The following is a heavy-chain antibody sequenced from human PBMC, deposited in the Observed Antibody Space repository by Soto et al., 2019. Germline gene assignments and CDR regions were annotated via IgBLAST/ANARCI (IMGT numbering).Heavy chain of an antibody. J-gene: IGHJ3*02. Sequence: PSETLSLTCTVSGGSISSGDYYWSWIRQPPGKGLEWIGYIYYSGSTYYNPSLKSRVTISVDTSKNQFSLKLSSVTAADTAVYYCARDWPMVRGVRAFDIWGQGTMVT. CDR3: ARDWPMVRGVRAFDI. V-gene: IGHV4-30-4*01. CDR2: IYYSGST. CDR1: GGSISSGDYY. D-gene: IGHD3-10*01.